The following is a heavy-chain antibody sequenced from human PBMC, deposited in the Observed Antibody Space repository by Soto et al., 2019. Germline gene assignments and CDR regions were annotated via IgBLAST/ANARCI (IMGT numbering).Heavy chain of an antibody. CDR3: ARADNYYDTSGYSHFDY. CDR2: IYYSGST. Sequence: SETLSLTCTVSGGSISSYYWSWIRQPPGKGLEWIGYIYYSGSTNYNPSLKSRVTISVDTSKNQFSLKLSSVTAADTAVYYCARADNYYDTSGYSHFDYWRQGTLVTVSS. CDR1: GGSISSYY. D-gene: IGHD3-22*01. V-gene: IGHV4-59*01. J-gene: IGHJ4*02.